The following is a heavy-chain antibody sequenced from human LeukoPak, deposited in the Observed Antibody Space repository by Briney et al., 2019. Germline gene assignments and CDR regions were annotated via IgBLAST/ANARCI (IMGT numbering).Heavy chain of an antibody. D-gene: IGHD3-22*01. J-gene: IGHJ4*02. CDR2: IYYSGST. CDR3: ARQWFVFDY. V-gene: IGHV4-39*01. Sequence: SGTLSLTCTVSGGSISSSSYYWGWIRQPPGKGLEWIGSIYYSGSTYYNPSLKSRVTISVDTSKNQFSLKLSSVTAADTAVYYCARQWFVFDYWGQGTLVTVSS. CDR1: GGSISSSSYY.